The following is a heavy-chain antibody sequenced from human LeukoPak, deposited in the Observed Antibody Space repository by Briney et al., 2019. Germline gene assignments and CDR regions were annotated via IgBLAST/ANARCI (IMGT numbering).Heavy chain of an antibody. CDR1: GFTFSSHG. D-gene: IGHD5-24*01. CDR3: ARRRATAKEGWLYYMDV. CDR2: TSDSATYT. J-gene: IGHJ6*03. Sequence: GGSLRLSCVASGFTFSSHGMNWVRQAPGKGLEWISLTSDSATYTYYADSVKGRFTISRDNAKNSLYLQMTSLRAEDTALYYCARRRATAKEGWLYYMDVWGKGTPVIVSS. V-gene: IGHV3-21*05.